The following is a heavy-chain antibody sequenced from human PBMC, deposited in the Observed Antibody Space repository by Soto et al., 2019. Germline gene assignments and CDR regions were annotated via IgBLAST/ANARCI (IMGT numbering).Heavy chain of an antibody. CDR3: ARVRNNNDKRLDV. CDR1: GITLAAHG. D-gene: IGHD2-8*01. J-gene: IGHJ6*02. CDR2: SWYDGKT. V-gene: IGHV3-33*01. Sequence: QEQLVESGGGMVHPGTSLRLSCVTSGITLAAHGMHWVRQAPGKGLEWVALSWYDGKTFYVDSVKGRFTISRDTSTVFLDMRSLRPDDTAVYFCARVRNNNDKRLDVWGQGNTVIVS.